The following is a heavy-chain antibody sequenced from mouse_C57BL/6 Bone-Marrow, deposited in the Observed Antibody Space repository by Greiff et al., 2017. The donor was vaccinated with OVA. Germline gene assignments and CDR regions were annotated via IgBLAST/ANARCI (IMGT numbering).Heavy chain of an antibody. J-gene: IGHJ4*01. V-gene: IGHV1-81*01. Sequence: QVQLQQSGAELARPGASVKLSCKASGYTFTSYGISWVKQRTGQGLEWIGEVYPRSGNTYYNEKFKGKATLTADKSSSTAYMELRSLTSEDSAVYFCARSANWDCYYAMDYWGQGTSVTVSS. CDR2: VYPRSGNT. D-gene: IGHD4-1*01. CDR1: GYTFTSYG. CDR3: ARSANWDCYYAMDY.